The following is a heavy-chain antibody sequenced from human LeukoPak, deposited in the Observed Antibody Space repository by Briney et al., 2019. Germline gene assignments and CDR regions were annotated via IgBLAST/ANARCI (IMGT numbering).Heavy chain of an antibody. CDR1: GFTFSGFA. J-gene: IGHJ4*02. CDR3: AKLKGVVGATGPDY. V-gene: IGHV3-23*01. D-gene: IGHD1-26*01. Sequence: GGSLRLSCAVSGFTFSGFAMSWVRLVPGKGLQWVSSISAGSTNKYYADSVKGRFTISRDNSRNTLYLQMNSLRADDTAIYYCAKLKGVVGATGPDYWGQGTLVTVSS. CDR2: ISAGSTNK.